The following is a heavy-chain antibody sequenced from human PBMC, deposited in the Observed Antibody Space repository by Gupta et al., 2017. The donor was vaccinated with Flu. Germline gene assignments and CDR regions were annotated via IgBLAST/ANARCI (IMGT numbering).Heavy chain of an antibody. J-gene: IGHJ4*02. CDR2: SGSDGSRT. V-gene: IGHV3-74*01. Sequence: AVTGFTFSNYWMFGVRQAPGKGLVWVSRSGSDGSRTAYADSVKGRFTISRDNAKNTLYLQMNSLRAEDTAVYYCAREMAHSSAYDYWGQGTLLTVSS. CDR1: GFTFSNYW. CDR3: AREMAHSSAYDY. D-gene: IGHD6-19*01.